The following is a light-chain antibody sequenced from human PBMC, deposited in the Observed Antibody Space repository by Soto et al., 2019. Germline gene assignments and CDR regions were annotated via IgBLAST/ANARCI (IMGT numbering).Light chain of an antibody. V-gene: IGLV1-51*02. J-gene: IGLJ1*01. CDR2: ETN. CDR1: SSDIGNNY. Sequence: QSVLTQPPSVSTAPGQKVTISCSGSSSDIGNNYVSWYQHIPGTPPKLLIYETNKRPSGIPDRFSASKSGTSASLGITGLQTGDEADYYCGTWDNSLSADVFGSGTKVTVL. CDR3: GTWDNSLSADV.